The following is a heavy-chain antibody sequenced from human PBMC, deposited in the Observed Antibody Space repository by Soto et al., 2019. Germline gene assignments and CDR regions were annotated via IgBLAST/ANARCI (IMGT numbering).Heavy chain of an antibody. Sequence: QLYLQESGPRLVKPSGTLSLTCAVSGGSLSSSQWWTWVRQPPGKGREWLGEVYHLGITKYNPSLNSRLTMSVDKSNNRVSLKLASVPAADTAVYYCAAKPYIWNVCMIYWGPGMLVTVSS. J-gene: IGHJ4*02. CDR2: VYHLGIT. CDR3: AAKPYIWNVCMIY. V-gene: IGHV4-4*02. D-gene: IGHD1-1*01. CDR1: GGSLSSSQW.